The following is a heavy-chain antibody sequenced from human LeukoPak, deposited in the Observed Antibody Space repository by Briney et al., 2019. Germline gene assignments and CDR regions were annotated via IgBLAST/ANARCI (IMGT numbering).Heavy chain of an antibody. D-gene: IGHD4-17*01. V-gene: IGHV3-21*01. CDR1: GFTFSSYC. CDR2: ISSSSSYI. Sequence: GGSLRLSCAASGFTFSSYCMNWVRQAPGKGLEWVSSISSSSSYIYYADSVKGRFTISRDNAKNSLYLQMNSLRAEDTAVYYCARCTVTKYYFDYWGQGTLVTVSS. CDR3: ARCTVTKYYFDY. J-gene: IGHJ4*02.